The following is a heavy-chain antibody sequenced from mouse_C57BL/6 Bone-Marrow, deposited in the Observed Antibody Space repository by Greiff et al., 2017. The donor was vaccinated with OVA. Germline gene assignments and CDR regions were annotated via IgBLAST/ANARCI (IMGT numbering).Heavy chain of an antibody. CDR3: TRDYGSPHYYYAMDY. J-gene: IGHJ4*01. V-gene: IGHV1-15*01. Sequence: VQLKESGAELVRPGASVTLSCKASGYTFTDYEMHWVKQTPVHGLEWIGAIDPETGGTAYNQTFTGKAMLTADKSTSTSYMELRRLISEDSAVYYGTRDYGSPHYYYAMDYWGQGTSVTVSS. CDR2: IDPETGGT. D-gene: IGHD1-1*01. CDR1: GYTFTDYE.